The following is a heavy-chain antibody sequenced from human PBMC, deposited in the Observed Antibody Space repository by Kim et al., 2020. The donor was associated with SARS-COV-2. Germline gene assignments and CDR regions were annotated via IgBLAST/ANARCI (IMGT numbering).Heavy chain of an antibody. D-gene: IGHD3-9*01. CDR1: GFTFSSYA. V-gene: IGHV3-23*01. J-gene: IGHJ4*02. Sequence: GGSLRLSCAASGFTFSSYAMSWVRQAPGKGLEWVSAISGSGGSTYYADSVKGRFTISRDNSKNTLYLQMNSLRAEDTAVYYCAKGPPTLTGYSHPFDYWGQGTLVTVSS. CDR3: AKGPPTLTGYSHPFDY. CDR2: ISGSGGST.